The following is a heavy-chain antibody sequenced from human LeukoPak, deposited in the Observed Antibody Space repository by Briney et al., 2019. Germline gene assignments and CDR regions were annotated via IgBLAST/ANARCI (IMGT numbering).Heavy chain of an antibody. CDR3: ARDREWEQGAFDY. D-gene: IGHD1-26*01. V-gene: IGHV3-48*01. Sequence: PGGSLRLSCAASGFTFSSYSMNWVRQAPGKGLEWVSYISSSSSTIYYADSVKGRFTISRDNAKNSLYLQMNSLRAEDTAVYYCARDREWEQGAFDYWGQGTLVTVSS. J-gene: IGHJ4*02. CDR2: ISSSSSTI. CDR1: GFTFSSYS.